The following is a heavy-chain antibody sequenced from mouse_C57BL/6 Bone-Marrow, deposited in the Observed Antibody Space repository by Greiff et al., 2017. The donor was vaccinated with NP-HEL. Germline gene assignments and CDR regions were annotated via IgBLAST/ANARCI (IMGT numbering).Heavy chain of an antibody. V-gene: IGHV3-3*01. CDR3: ARGLYYYARDY. CDR2: TFYSGIP. CDR1: GFSINSDCY. Sequence: EVQRVESGPSLVRPSQTLSLTCTVTGFSINSDCYWIWIRPFPGNKLEYIGYTFYSGIPYYNPSLESRTYITRDTAKNQFSLTLSAVTTEDTATYYCARGLYYYARDYWGQGTSVTVSS. J-gene: IGHJ4*01. D-gene: IGHD6-5*01.